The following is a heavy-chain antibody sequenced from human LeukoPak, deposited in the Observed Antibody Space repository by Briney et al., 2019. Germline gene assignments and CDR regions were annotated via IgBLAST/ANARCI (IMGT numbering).Heavy chain of an antibody. J-gene: IGHJ4*02. Sequence: KTSETLSLTCTVSGGSISNYYWSWIRQPPGKGLECIGYIYYSGSTNYNPSLKSRVTISVDTSKNQFSLKLSSVTAADTAVYYCARQRGNFDYWGQGTLFTVSS. CDR2: IYYSGST. V-gene: IGHV4-59*08. CDR1: GGSISNYY. CDR3: ARQRGNFDY.